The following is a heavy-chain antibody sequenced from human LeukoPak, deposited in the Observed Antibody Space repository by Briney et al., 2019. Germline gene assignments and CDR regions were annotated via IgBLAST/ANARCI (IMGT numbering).Heavy chain of an antibody. CDR3: ARDPATVTTTQYNWFDP. V-gene: IGHV1-2*02. Sequence: ASVKVSCKASGYTFTGYYMHWVRQALGQGLEWMGWINPNSGGTNYAQKFQGRVTMTRDTSISTAYMELSRLRSDDTAVYYCARDPATVTTTQYNWFDPWGQGTLVTVSS. CDR2: INPNSGGT. D-gene: IGHD4-17*01. J-gene: IGHJ5*02. CDR1: GYTFTGYY.